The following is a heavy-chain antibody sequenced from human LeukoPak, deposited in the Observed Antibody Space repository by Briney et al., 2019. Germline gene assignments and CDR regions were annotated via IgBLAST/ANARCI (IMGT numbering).Heavy chain of an antibody. Sequence: ASVKVSCKASGYTFNHNYLHWVRQAPGQGLEWMGWINPNNPATHSSHKFQGRVTMTSDSSISTDYLEVNRLKPDDTAVYFCARVRDYSNSPFNWFDAWGQGTLVIVSS. V-gene: IGHV1-2*07. J-gene: IGHJ5*02. CDR1: GYTFNHNY. D-gene: IGHD6-6*01. CDR2: INPNNPAT. CDR3: ARVRDYSNSPFNWFDA.